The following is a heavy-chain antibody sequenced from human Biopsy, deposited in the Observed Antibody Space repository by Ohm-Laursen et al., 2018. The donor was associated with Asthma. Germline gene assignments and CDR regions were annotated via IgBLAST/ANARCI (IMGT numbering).Heavy chain of an antibody. V-gene: IGHV3-30*18. D-gene: IGHD1-26*01. Sequence: SLRLSCAAFGFTLRNYGMHWVRQAPGKGLDWVAVISFDGSNKNYTDSVKGRFTISRDNSRNTLHLQMNSLRAEDTAVYYCAKDVFPGWELRRGPDYWGQGTLVTVSS. CDR3: AKDVFPGWELRRGPDY. CDR1: GFTLRNYG. J-gene: IGHJ4*02. CDR2: ISFDGSNK.